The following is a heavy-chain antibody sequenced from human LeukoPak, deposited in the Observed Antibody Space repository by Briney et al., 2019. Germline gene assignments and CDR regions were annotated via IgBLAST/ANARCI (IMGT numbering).Heavy chain of an antibody. CDR2: ILPILGIA. D-gene: IGHD2-2*01. V-gene: IGHV1-69*04. Sequence: SVKVSCKASGGTFSSYAISWVRQAPGQGLEWMGRILPILGIANYAQKFQGRVTITADKSTSTAYMELSSLRSEDTAVYYCASLFLGYCSSTSCYDKDYYYGMDVWGQGTTVTVSS. J-gene: IGHJ6*02. CDR3: ASLFLGYCSSTSCYDKDYYYGMDV. CDR1: GGTFSSYA.